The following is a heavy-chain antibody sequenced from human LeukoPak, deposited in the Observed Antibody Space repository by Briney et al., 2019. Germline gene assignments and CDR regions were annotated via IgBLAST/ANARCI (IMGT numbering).Heavy chain of an antibody. Sequence: TGGSLRLSCAASGFTFSSYAMHWVRQAPGKGLEWVAVISYDGSNKYYADSVKGRFTISRDNSKNTLYLQMNSLRAEDTAVYYCARSYDSSGYYDLDYWGQGTLVTVSS. J-gene: IGHJ4*02. CDR3: ARSYDSSGYYDLDY. CDR1: GFTFSSYA. CDR2: ISYDGSNK. V-gene: IGHV3-30*04. D-gene: IGHD3-22*01.